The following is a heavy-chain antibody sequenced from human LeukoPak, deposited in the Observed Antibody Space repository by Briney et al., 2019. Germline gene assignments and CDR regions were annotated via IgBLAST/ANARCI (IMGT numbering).Heavy chain of an antibody. CDR3: ARFRPAYYYYYMDV. D-gene: IGHD2-2*01. CDR2: MNPNGGNT. CDR1: GYTFTSYD. V-gene: IGHV1-8*03. Sequence: ASVKVSCKASGYTFTSYDINWVRQATGQGLEWMGWMNPNGGNTGYAQKFRGRVTITRNTSISTAYMELSSLRSEDTAVYYCARFRPAYYYYYMDVWGKGTTVTVSS. J-gene: IGHJ6*03.